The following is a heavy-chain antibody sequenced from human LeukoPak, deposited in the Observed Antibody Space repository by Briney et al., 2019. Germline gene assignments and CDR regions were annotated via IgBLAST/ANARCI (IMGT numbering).Heavy chain of an antibody. V-gene: IGHV4-59*01. J-gene: IGHJ6*02. CDR1: GGSISSYY. D-gene: IGHD5-18*01. CDR2: IYYSGST. Sequence: PSETLSLTCTVSGGSISSYYWSWIRQPPGKGLEWIGYIYYSGSTNYNPSLKSRVTISVDTSKNQFSLKLSSVTAADTAVYYCARGRPSHSYGSPEPYYYYYGMDVWGQGTTVTVSS. CDR3: ARGRPSHSYGSPEPYYYYYGMDV.